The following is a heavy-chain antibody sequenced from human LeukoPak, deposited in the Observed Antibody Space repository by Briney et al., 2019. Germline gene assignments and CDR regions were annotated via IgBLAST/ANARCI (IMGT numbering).Heavy chain of an antibody. Sequence: ASVKVSCKASEYTFTSYDINWVRQATGRGLEWMGWMNPNSGNTGYAQKFQGRVTMTRNTSISTAYMELSSLRSEDTAVYYCARESITMVRGVIRGRSVDYWGQGTLVTVSS. V-gene: IGHV1-8*01. CDR3: ARESITMVRGVIRGRSVDY. D-gene: IGHD3-10*01. CDR2: MNPNSGNT. CDR1: EYTFTSYD. J-gene: IGHJ4*02.